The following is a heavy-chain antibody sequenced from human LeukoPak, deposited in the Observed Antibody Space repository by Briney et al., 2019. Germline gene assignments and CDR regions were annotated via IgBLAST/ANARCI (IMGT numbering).Heavy chain of an antibody. CDR2: INPSGGST. D-gene: IGHD2-2*01. CDR3: ARPNDIVVVPAANAPFDY. V-gene: IGHV1-46*01. Sequence: GASVKVSCKSSGYIFTNYYIHWVRQAPGQGLEWMGIINPSGGSTSYASKFQDRVAMTSDTSTSTVYMELSSLRSEDTAVYYCARPNDIVVVPAANAPFDYRGQGTLATVSS. J-gene: IGHJ4*02. CDR1: GYIFTNYY.